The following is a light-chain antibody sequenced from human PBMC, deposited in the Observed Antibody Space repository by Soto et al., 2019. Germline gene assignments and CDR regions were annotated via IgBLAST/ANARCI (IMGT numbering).Light chain of an antibody. V-gene: IGKV3-15*01. J-gene: IGKJ3*01. CDR1: QSVNNN. Sequence: ERMMTQSPATLSLSPGETATLSCRASQSVNNNVAWYQQKPGHTPRLLIYSASIGATGTPARFSGCGSGSDFTLTISSLQSEDFAVYYCQQYNKWPLTFGPGTKVDIK. CDR2: SAS. CDR3: QQYNKWPLT.